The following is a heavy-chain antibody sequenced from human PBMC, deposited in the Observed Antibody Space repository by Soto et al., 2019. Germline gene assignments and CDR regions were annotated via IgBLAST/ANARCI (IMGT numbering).Heavy chain of an antibody. CDR3: ARVRSYYDGPQEHDY. V-gene: IGHV4-31*03. J-gene: IGHJ4*02. CDR1: GGSISSGGYY. CDR2: IYYSGST. Sequence: PSETLSLTCTVSGGSISSGGYYWSWIRQHPGKGLEWIGYIYYSGSTYYNPSLKSRVTISVDTSKNQFSLKLSSVTAADTAVYYCARVRSYYDGPQEHDYWGQGTLVTVSS. D-gene: IGHD3-3*01.